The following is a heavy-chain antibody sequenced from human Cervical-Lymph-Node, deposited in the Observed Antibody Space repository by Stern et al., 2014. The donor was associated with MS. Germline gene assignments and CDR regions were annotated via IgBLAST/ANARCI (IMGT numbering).Heavy chain of an antibody. D-gene: IGHD6-19*01. V-gene: IGHV1-18*01. J-gene: IGHJ4*02. Sequence: VQLVQSGAEVKKPGASVKVSCRTSGYTFTSHGITWVRQAPGQGLEWMGWISDYSGHTNYAKKFQGRVTMTTDTDTDTVYMELRSLRSDDTAVYYCARDTSGWYCAYWGQGTLVIVSS. CDR1: GYTFTSHG. CDR2: ISDYSGHT. CDR3: ARDTSGWYCAY.